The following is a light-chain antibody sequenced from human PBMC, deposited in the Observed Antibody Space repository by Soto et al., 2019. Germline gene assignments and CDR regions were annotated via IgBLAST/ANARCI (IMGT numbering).Light chain of an antibody. J-gene: IGKJ5*01. V-gene: IGKV3-11*01. Sequence: EIVLTQSPATLYLSPRESATLSCTTNQSVDTYFACYEQKRGLAPRLLIYDASNRAIGNPARFSGRGSETDFSLTISSLEPEDFAIYFCQQRGTWTPIFGRGTRLEI. CDR2: DAS. CDR1: QSVDTY. CDR3: QQRGTWTPI.